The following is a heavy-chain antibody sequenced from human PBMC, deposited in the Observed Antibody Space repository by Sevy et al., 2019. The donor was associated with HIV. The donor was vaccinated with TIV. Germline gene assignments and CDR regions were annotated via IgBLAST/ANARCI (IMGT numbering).Heavy chain of an antibody. CDR2: IYYSGST. D-gene: IGHD1-26*01. J-gene: IGHJ3*02. Sequence: SETLSLTCSVSGGSISGNFWTWIRQPPGKGLEWIGYIYYSGSTNSNPSLKSRVSISLDTSKNQFSLRLNSVTAEDTAVYYCAGGSGSYYDAFHIWGQGTMVTVSS. CDR3: AGGSGSYYDAFHI. V-gene: IGHV4-59*03. CDR1: GGSISGNF.